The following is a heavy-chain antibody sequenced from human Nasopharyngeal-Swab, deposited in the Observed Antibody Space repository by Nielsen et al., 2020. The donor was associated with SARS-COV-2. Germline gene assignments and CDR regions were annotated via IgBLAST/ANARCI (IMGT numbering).Heavy chain of an antibody. Sequence: ASLKVSCKASGYTFTSYDINWVRQATGQGLEWMGWMNPNSGNTGYAQKFQGRVTMTRNTSISTAYMELSSLRSEDTAVYYCARGVNCQWLTRCYYFDYWGQGTLVTVSS. V-gene: IGHV1-8*01. J-gene: IGHJ4*02. CDR2: MNPNSGNT. CDR3: ARGVNCQWLTRCYYFDY. CDR1: GYTFTSYD. D-gene: IGHD6-19*01.